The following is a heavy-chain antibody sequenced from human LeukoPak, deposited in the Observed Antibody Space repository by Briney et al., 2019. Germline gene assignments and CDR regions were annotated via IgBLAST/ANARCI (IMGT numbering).Heavy chain of an antibody. J-gene: IGHJ4*02. V-gene: IGHV3-7*02. CDR2: IKEDGSEK. CDR3: ARAFRVMAYGAFDY. D-gene: IGHD3-10*01. CDR1: GFSFSNYW. Sequence: PGGSLRLSCSASGFSFSNYWMSWVRQAPGRGLEWVANIKEDGSEKYYVDSVKGRLTISRDNAKNSLYLQMNSLRAEDTAVYYCARAFRVMAYGAFDYWGQGTLVTVSS.